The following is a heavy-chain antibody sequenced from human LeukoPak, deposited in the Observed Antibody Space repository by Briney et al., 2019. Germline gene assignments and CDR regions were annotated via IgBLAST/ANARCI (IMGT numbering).Heavy chain of an antibody. D-gene: IGHD2-2*01. CDR1: GFSYRTYE. J-gene: IGHJ4*02. Sequence: GGSLRLSCAGSGFSYRTYEMNWVRQAPGKGLEWGSYISSSGSNIYYAHSVKGRLTISRDNTKKSLYLQMNRLRAEDTAVYYCARHRDTSTLRGRRADYWGEGTLVTVSS. V-gene: IGHV3-48*03. CDR2: ISSSGSNI. CDR3: ARHRDTSTLRGRRADY.